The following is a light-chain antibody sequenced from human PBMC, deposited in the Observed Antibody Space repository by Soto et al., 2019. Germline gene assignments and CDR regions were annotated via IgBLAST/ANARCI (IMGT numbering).Light chain of an antibody. Sequence: QSALTQPASVSGSPGQSNTISCTGTSSDVGGYNYVSWYQHHPGKAPKLMIYDVSNRPSGVSNRFSGSKSGNTASLTISGLQDEDEADYYCSSYTSSSTVVFGGGTKLTVL. CDR3: SSYTSSSTVV. V-gene: IGLV2-14*03. J-gene: IGLJ2*01. CDR1: SSDVGGYNY. CDR2: DVS.